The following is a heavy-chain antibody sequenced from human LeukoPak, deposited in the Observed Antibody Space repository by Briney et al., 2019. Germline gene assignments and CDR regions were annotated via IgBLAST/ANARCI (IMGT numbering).Heavy chain of an antibody. CDR1: GGSISSYY. D-gene: IGHD1-26*01. J-gene: IGHJ3*02. Sequence: SEALSLTCTVSGGSISSYYWSWIRQPPGKGLEWIGYIFNSGNTNYNPSLKSRVPTSVDTSKNQFSLKLSSVTAADTAVYYCARRSGTYHAFDIWGQGTMVTVSS. V-gene: IGHV4-59*08. CDR2: IFNSGNT. CDR3: ARRSGTYHAFDI.